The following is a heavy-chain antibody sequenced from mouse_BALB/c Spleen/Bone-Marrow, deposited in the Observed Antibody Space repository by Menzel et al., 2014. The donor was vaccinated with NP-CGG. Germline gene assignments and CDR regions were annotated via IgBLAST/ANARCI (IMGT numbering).Heavy chain of an antibody. CDR2: ISSGGGYI. Sequence: EVQLVESGGGLVKPGGALNLSCAASGFTFNNYAMSWVRQTPERRLEWVATISSGGGYIYYPDSVKGQFTIPRDNAKNTLYLQMSSLRSEDTAMYYCARQESIYDGYYGGFAYWGQGTLVTVSA. J-gene: IGHJ3*01. D-gene: IGHD2-3*01. CDR3: ARQESIYDGYYGGFAY. V-gene: IGHV5-9-3*01. CDR1: GFTFNNYA.